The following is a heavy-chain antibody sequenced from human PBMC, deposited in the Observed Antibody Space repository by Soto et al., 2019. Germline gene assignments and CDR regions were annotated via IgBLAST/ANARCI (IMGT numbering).Heavy chain of an antibody. CDR2: IYYSGRT. Sequence: QVQLQESGPGLVKPSQTLSLTCTVSGGSISSGGYFWSWVRQHPGQGLEWIGNIYYSGRTYYNPSLKSLVTISVDTSKIQFSLNLSSVTAADTAVYYCARFAKEENPKVGSWYYFDYWGQGTRVTVSS. CDR3: ARFAKEENPKVGSWYYFDY. CDR1: GGSISSGGYF. J-gene: IGHJ4*02. D-gene: IGHD6-13*01. V-gene: IGHV4-31*01.